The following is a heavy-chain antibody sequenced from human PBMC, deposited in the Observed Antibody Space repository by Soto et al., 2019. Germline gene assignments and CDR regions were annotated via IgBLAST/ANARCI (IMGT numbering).Heavy chain of an antibody. Sequence: PSETPSLTCTDSGGSISRYYWSWIRQPPGKGLEWIGYIYYSGSTNYNPSLKSRVTISVDTSKIQLSRKMSSVTAADTAVYYCAREHSRSWYKGDYYGMDVWGQGTTVTVSS. CDR3: AREHSRSWYKGDYYGMDV. J-gene: IGHJ6*02. CDR2: IYYSGST. V-gene: IGHV4-59*01. D-gene: IGHD6-13*01. CDR1: GGSISRYY.